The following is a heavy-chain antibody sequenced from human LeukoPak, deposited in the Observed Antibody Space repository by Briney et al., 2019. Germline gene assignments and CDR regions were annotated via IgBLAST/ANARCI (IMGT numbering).Heavy chain of an antibody. D-gene: IGHD6-19*01. CDR1: GGSISSYY. V-gene: IGHV4-59*12. CDR3: ARQSSASLYFDY. Sequence: PSETLSLTCTVSGGSISSYYWSWIRQPPGKGLEWIGYIYYSGSTYYNPSLKSRLTISVDTSKNQFSLKLSSVTAADTAVYYCARQSSASLYFDYWGQGTLVTVSS. J-gene: IGHJ4*02. CDR2: IYYSGST.